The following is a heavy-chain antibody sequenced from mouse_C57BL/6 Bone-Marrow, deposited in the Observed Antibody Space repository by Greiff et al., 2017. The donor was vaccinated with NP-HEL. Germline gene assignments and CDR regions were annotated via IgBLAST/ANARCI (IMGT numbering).Heavy chain of an antibody. CDR2: INPNNGGT. CDR3: ARIPKYYGSSYEGDY. D-gene: IGHD1-1*01. Sequence: VQLKESGPELVKPGASVKMSCKASGYTFTDYNMHWVKQSHGKSLEWIGYINPNNGGTSYNQKFKGKATLTVNKSSSTAYMELRSLTSEDSAVYYCARIPKYYGSSYEGDYWGQGTTLTVSS. CDR1: GYTFTDYN. V-gene: IGHV1-22*01. J-gene: IGHJ2*01.